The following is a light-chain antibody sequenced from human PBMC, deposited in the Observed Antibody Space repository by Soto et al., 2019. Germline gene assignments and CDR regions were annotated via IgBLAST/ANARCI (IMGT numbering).Light chain of an antibody. J-gene: IGLJ2*01. CDR3: ASHAGRKNII. V-gene: IGLV2-8*01. Sequence: QSALTQPPSASGSPGQSVTISCTGTSSDVGGYHYVSWYQQHPGKAPKLMIHEVTKRPSGVPDRFSGSKSGNTASLTVSGLQAEDEADYYCASHAGRKNIIFGGGTKLTVL. CDR2: EVT. CDR1: SSDVGGYHY.